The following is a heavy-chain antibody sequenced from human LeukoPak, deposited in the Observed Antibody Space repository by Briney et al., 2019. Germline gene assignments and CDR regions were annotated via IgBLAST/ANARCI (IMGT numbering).Heavy chain of an antibody. Sequence: GRSLRLSCAASGFTFSSHGMHWVRQAPGKGLEWVAVIWYDGSNKYYADSAKGRFTISKDNSKSTLYLQMNSLRAEDTAVYYCASHSGNYPRGYFDYWGQGTLVIVS. D-gene: IGHD1-26*01. V-gene: IGHV3-33*01. J-gene: IGHJ4*02. CDR2: IWYDGSNK. CDR3: ASHSGNYPRGYFDY. CDR1: GFTFSSHG.